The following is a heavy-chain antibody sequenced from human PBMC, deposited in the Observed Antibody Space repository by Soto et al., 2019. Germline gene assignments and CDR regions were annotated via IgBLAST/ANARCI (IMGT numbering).Heavy chain of an antibody. D-gene: IGHD2-15*01. Sequence: GGSLRLSCAASGFTFSSYSMNWVRQAPGKGLEWVSYISSSSITIYYGDTVKGPFTISRDNAKNSQYLKMNSLRAEDTAVYYCARNPSYCSGGSCYHFFDYWGQGTLVTVSS. CDR1: GFTFSSYS. CDR3: ARNPSYCSGGSCYHFFDY. CDR2: ISSSSITI. V-gene: IGHV3-48*01. J-gene: IGHJ4*02.